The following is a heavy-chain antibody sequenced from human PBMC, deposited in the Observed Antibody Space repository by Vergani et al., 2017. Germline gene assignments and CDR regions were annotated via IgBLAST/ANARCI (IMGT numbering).Heavy chain of an antibody. CDR1: GFTFSSYW. V-gene: IGHV3-7*01. CDR2: IKQGGSEK. CDR3: ARDWGYDFWSGYAMMDV. D-gene: IGHD3-3*01. Sequence: EVQLVESGGGLVKPGGSLRLSCAASGFTFSSYWMSWVRQAPGKGLEWVANIKQGGSEKYYVDSVKGRFTISRDNAKNSLYLQMNSLRAEDTAVYYCARDWGYDFWSGYAMMDVWGKGTTVTVSS. J-gene: IGHJ6*04.